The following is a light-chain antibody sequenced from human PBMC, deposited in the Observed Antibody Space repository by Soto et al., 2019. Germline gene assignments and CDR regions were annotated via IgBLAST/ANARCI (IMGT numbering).Light chain of an antibody. Sequence: DIQMTQSPSSLSASVGDRVTITCRASQSISSYLNWYQQKPGKAPKLLIYAASSLQSGVPSRFSGGGSGTHFTLTISSLQPDDFASYFCLQYYNFSWTFGQGTKVDIK. J-gene: IGKJ1*01. CDR3: LQYYNFSWT. V-gene: IGKV1-39*01. CDR2: AAS. CDR1: QSISSY.